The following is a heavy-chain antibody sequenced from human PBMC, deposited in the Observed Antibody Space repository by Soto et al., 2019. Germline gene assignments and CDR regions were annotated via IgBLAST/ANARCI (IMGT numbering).Heavy chain of an antibody. D-gene: IGHD3-3*01. CDR3: ASLARITIFGVVRNWFDP. V-gene: IGHV4-30-4*01. CDR2: IYYSGIT. Sequence: SETLSLTCTVSGGSISSGDYSWSWVRQSPGKGLEWIGYIYYSGITYYNPSLKSRVTISVDTSKNQFSLKLSSVTAADTAVYYCASLARITIFGVVRNWFDPWGQGTLVTVSS. J-gene: IGHJ5*02. CDR1: GGSISSGDYS.